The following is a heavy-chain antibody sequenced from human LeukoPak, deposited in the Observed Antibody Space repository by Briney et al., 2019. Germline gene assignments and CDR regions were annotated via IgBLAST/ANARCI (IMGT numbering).Heavy chain of an antibody. D-gene: IGHD5-24*01. J-gene: IGHJ6*03. CDR1: GFTFSSYW. V-gene: IGHV3-7*01. CDR2: IKQDGSEK. CDR3: ATSLEMATSYYYYYMDV. Sequence: AGGSLRLSCAASGFTFSSYWMSWVRQAPGKGLEWVANIKQDGSEKYYVDSVKGRFTISRDNAKNSLYLQMNSLRAEDTAVYYCATSLEMATSYYYYYMDVWGKGTTVTVSS.